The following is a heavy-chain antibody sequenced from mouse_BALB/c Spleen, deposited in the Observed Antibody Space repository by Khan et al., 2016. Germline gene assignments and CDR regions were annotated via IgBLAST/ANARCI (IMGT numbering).Heavy chain of an antibody. CDR1: GYSITSGYS. CDR3: TRYRYGSGPWLAY. V-gene: IGHV3-1*02. J-gene: IGHJ3*01. CDR2: IHYGGVT. D-gene: IGHD1-1*01. Sequence: EVQLQESGPDLVKPSQSLSLTCTVTGYSITSGYSWHWIRQFPGNKLEWMGYIHYGGVTNYNPSLKSRISITRDTSKNQFFLQLNSVTTEDTATYYYTRYRYGSGPWLAYWGQGTLVTVSA.